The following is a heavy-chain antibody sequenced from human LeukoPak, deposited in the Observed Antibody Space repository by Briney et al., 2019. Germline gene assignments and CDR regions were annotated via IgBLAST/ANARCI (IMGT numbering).Heavy chain of an antibody. J-gene: IGHJ3*01. CDR2: MNPNNDNA. D-gene: IGHD6-25*01. V-gene: IGHV1-8*01. Sequence: ASVKVSCKASGYTFKNYDINRVRQAPGQGLEWMAWMNPNNDNAGSVQKFQGRVTMTRDTSINTAYMELSSLRSDDTGVYYCARAAAGGDDPFDVWGQGSLIIVSS. CDR3: ARAAAGGDDPFDV. CDR1: GYTFKNYD.